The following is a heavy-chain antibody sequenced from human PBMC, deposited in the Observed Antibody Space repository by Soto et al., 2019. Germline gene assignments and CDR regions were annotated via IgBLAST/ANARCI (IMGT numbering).Heavy chain of an antibody. D-gene: IGHD3-22*01. CDR3: ASLFYYDSSGFYYFFDY. Sequence: PPETLSLTCTVSGGSISTISHYWVWILQPPGKGLEWIGYIYYSGSTYYNPSLKSRVTISVDTSKSQFSLKLSSVTAADAAVYYCASLFYYDSSGFYYFFDYSGQGTLVTVSS. CDR1: GGSISTISHY. CDR2: IYYSGST. V-gene: IGHV4-39*01. J-gene: IGHJ4*02.